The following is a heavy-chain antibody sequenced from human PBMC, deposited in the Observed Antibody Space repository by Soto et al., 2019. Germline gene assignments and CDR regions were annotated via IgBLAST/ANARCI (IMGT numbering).Heavy chain of an antibody. CDR3: AKDRDTLLRYFDFVDY. D-gene: IGHD3-9*01. CDR2: TSYDGSNK. Sequence: QVQLVESGGGVVQPGRSLRLSCAASGFTFSSYGMHWVRQAPGKGLEWVAVTSYDGSNKYYADSVKGRFTISRDNSKNTLYLQMNSLRAEDTAVYYCAKDRDTLLRYFDFVDYWGQGTLVTVSS. V-gene: IGHV3-30*18. CDR1: GFTFSSYG. J-gene: IGHJ4*02.